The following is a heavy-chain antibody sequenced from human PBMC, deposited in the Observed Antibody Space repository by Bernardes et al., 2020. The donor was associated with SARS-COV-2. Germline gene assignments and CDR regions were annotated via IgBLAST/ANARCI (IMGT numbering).Heavy chain of an antibody. CDR3: ARGVQGVIITSPYYYGMDV. V-gene: IGHV4-59*01. CDR1: GGSISSYY. CDR2: IYNSGST. J-gene: IGHJ6*02. Sequence: SEHLSRTCPVPGGSISSYYWSWLRPPPGKGLEWLGYIYNSGSTNYHPSLKSRVTISLDTSNNQFSLRLTSVIAADTAVYYCARGVQGVIITSPYYYGMDVWGQGTTVTVSS. D-gene: IGHD3-10*01.